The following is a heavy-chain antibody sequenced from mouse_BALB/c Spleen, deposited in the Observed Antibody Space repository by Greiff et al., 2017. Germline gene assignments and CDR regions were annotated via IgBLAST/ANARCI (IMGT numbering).Heavy chain of an antibody. CDR3: ARAYYRTRAMDY. CDR2: ISSGGGNT. D-gene: IGHD2-14*01. CDR1: GFTFSSYT. J-gene: IGHJ4*01. Sequence: DVMLVESGGGLVKPGGSLKLSCAASGFTFSSYTMSWVRQTPEKRLEWVATISSGGGNTYYPDSVKGRFTISRDNAKNNLYLQMSSLRSEDTALYYCARAYYRTRAMDYWGQGTSVTVSS. V-gene: IGHV5-9*03.